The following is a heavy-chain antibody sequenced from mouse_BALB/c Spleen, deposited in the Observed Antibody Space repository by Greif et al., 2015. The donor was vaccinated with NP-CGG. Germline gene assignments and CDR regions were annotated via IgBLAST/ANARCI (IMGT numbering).Heavy chain of an antibody. CDR2: IYPGSGNT. J-gene: IGHJ4*01. D-gene: IGHD4-1*01. CDR3: ARRTGTEAMDY. V-gene: IGHV1-84*02. CDR1: GYTFTDYY. Sequence: VVESGPELVKPGASVKISCKASGYTFTDYYINWVKQKPGQGLEWIGWIYPGSGNTKYNEKFEGKATLTVDTSSSTAYMQLSSLTSEDTAVYFCARRTGTEAMDYWGQGTSVTVSS.